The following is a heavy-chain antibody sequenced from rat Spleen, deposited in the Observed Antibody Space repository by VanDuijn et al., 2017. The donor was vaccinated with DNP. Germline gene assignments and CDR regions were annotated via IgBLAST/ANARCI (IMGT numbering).Heavy chain of an antibody. D-gene: IGHD1-1*01. V-gene: IGHV5-22*01. CDR2: ITYGGNT. J-gene: IGHJ3*01. CDR1: GFTVSDYY. CDR3: ARPMDYYSGGFAY. Sequence: EVQLVESGGGLVQPGRSLKLSCEVSGFTVSDYYMAWVCQAPTKGLEWVAYITYGGNTYYRDSVKGRFTISRDNAKSTLYMQMNSLRFEDMATYYCARPMDYYSGGFAYWGQGTLVTVSS.